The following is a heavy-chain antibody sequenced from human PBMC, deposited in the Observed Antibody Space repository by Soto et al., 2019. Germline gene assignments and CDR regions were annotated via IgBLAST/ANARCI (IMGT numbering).Heavy chain of an antibody. J-gene: IGHJ3*02. Sequence: SQTLSLTCAISGDSVSSNSAAWNWIRQSPSRGLEWLGRTYYRSKWYNDYAVSVKSRITINPDTSKNQFSLQLNSVTPEDTAVYYCAGDPYSPYSSGWSDAFDIWGQGTMVTVSS. CDR3: AGDPYSPYSSGWSDAFDI. V-gene: IGHV6-1*01. D-gene: IGHD6-19*01. CDR1: GDSVSSNSAA. CDR2: TYYRSKWYN.